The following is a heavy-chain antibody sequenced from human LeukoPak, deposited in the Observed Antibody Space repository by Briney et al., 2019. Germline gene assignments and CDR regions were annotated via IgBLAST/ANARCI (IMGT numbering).Heavy chain of an antibody. CDR2: ISSSSSYI. CDR3: ARASSSGWYYFDY. D-gene: IGHD6-19*01. CDR1: GFTFSSYS. J-gene: IGHJ4*02. Sequence: GGSLRLSCAASGFTFSSYSMNWVRQAPGKGLEWVSSISSSSSYIYYADSVKGRFTISRDNAKNSLYLQMNSLRAEDTAVYYCARASSSGWYYFDYRGQGTLVTVSS. V-gene: IGHV3-21*01.